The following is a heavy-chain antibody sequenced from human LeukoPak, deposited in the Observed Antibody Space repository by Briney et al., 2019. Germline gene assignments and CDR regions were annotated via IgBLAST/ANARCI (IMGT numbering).Heavy chain of an antibody. CDR3: AKDPASGNWFDP. Sequence: PGGSLRLSCAASGFTFSSYGMSWVRQAPGKGLEWVSAISGSGGSTYYADSVKGRFTISRDNSKNTLYLQMNSLRAEDTAVYYCAKDPASGNWFDPWGQGTLVTVSS. D-gene: IGHD6-25*01. CDR1: GFTFSSYG. V-gene: IGHV3-23*01. J-gene: IGHJ5*02. CDR2: ISGSGGST.